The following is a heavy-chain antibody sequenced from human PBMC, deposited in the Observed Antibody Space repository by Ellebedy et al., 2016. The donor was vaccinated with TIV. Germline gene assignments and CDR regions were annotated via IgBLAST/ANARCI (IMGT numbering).Heavy chain of an antibody. D-gene: IGHD5-18*01. V-gene: IGHV3-66*01. J-gene: IGHJ6*02. Sequence: PGGSLRLSCAASGFIVSSNYMSWVRQAPGKGLEWVSVIYSDGSTYYADSVKGRFTISRDNSKNTLYLQMTSLRAEDTAVYYCAREGDTAMVHGMDVWGQGTTVTVSS. CDR3: AREGDTAMVHGMDV. CDR2: IYSDGST. CDR1: GFIVSSNY.